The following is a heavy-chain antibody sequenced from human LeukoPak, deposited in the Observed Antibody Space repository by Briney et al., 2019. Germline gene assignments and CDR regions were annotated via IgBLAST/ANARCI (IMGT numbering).Heavy chain of an antibody. J-gene: IGHJ6*03. CDR3: ARELTTSLGNYMDV. CDR2: INHNEFT. Sequence: SETLSLTCAVYGGSFTTYYWSWIRQPPGKGLEWIGEINHNEFTNYNPSLKNRVTITIDTSKKQFSLRLSSVTAADTAVYYCARELTTSLGNYMDVWGKGTTVTVSS. D-gene: IGHD2/OR15-2a*01. CDR1: GGSFTTYY. V-gene: IGHV4-34*01.